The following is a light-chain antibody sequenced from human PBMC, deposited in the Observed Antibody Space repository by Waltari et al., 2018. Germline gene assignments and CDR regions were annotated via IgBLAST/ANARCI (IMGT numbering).Light chain of an antibody. CDR3: SSYTSSSTLV. Sequence: QSALTQPASVSGSPGQSITISCTGTSSDVGGYNYVSWYQQHPGKAPKLSIYDVSNRPQGVPIRVSGSKSGNTSSLTISGLQADDDADYHCSSYTSSSTLVFGGGTKLTVL. V-gene: IGLV2-14*03. CDR2: DVS. J-gene: IGLJ3*02. CDR1: SSDVGGYNY.